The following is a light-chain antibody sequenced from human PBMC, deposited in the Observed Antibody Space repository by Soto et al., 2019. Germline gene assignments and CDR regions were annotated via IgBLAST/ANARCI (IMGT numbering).Light chain of an antibody. J-gene: IGLJ2*01. CDR2: EVT. CDR1: RSDVGGYNY. Sequence: QSVLTQPASVSVSPGQSITISCTGTRSDVGGYNYVSWYQHTPGKVPRLLIYEVTNRPAEVSNRFSGSKSGITASQTISGLQSEDEADYYCSSDTIGSAVSVGGATK. V-gene: IGLV2-14*01. CDR3: SSDTIGSAVS.